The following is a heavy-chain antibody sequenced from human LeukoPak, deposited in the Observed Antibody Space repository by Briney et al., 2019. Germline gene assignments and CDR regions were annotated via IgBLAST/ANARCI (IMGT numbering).Heavy chain of an antibody. CDR2: IYYSGST. J-gene: IGHJ4*02. D-gene: IGHD3-3*01. V-gene: IGHV4-39*01. CDR3: ARDTIFGGPDYNYFDY. CDR1: GGSISSSSYY. Sequence: IPSETLSLTCTVSGGSISSSSYYWGWIRQPPGKGLEWIGSIYYSGSTYYNPSLKSRVTISVDTSKNQFSLKLSSVTAADTAVYYCARDTIFGGPDYNYFDYWGQGTLVTVSS.